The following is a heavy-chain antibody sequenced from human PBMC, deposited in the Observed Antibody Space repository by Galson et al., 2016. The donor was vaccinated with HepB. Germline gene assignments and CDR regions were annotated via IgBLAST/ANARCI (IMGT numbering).Heavy chain of an antibody. CDR3: ARIMGAYDVFDI. D-gene: IGHD1-26*01. CDR2: IYHSGLT. V-gene: IGHV4-55*09. J-gene: IGHJ3*02. CDR1: GDSISSDNW. Sequence: SETLSLTCAVSGDSISSDNWWSWIRQSPGKGLEWIGDIYHSGLTNYNPSLKSRVTMSVDTSKNQFSLKLRSVTAADTAVFYCARIMGAYDVFDIWGQGTMVTVSP.